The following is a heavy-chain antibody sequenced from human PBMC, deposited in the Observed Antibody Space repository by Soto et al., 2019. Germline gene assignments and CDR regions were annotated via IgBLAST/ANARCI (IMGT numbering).Heavy chain of an antibody. V-gene: IGHV3-23*01. J-gene: IGHJ4*02. D-gene: IGHD3-16*02. CDR1: GFTFGTYA. CDR2: ISGTGYT. Sequence: EVQLLESGETLVQPGGSLRLSCAASGFTFGTYAMTWVRQAPGKGLEWVSGISGTGYTYYADSVRGRFTVSRDNSENTLYLQMNNLRAEDTAVYYCATLYDYIWGSYRRPPYDFDYWGQGTLVTVSS. CDR3: ATLYDYIWGSYRRPPYDFDY.